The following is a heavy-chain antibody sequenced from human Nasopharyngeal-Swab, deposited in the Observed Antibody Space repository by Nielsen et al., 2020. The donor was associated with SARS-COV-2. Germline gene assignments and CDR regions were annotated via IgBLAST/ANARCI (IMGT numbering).Heavy chain of an antibody. CDR2: IYPGDSDT. CDR3: ARHPIRLYYGQASDI. J-gene: IGHJ3*02. Sequence: GESLKISCKGSGYSFTSYWIGWVRQMPGKGLEWMGIIYPGDSDTRYSPSFQGQVTISADKSISTAYLQWSSLKASDTAMYYCARHPIRLYYGQASDIWGQGTMVTVSS. V-gene: IGHV5-51*01. CDR1: GYSFTSYW. D-gene: IGHD3-22*01.